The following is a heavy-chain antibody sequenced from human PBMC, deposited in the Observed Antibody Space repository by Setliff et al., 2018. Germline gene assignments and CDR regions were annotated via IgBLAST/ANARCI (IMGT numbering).Heavy chain of an antibody. J-gene: IGHJ5*02. Sequence: SETLSLTCTVSGGSISSSSYYWGWIRQSPGKGLEWIGTSESTYNNPSFKSRLTISVDTSKNQFSLKVRSATAADTAVYFCARDTPHDPVSSNWYRNWFDPWGQGILVTVSS. CDR1: GGSISSSSYY. V-gene: IGHV4-39*07. D-gene: IGHD6-13*01. CDR2: SEST. CDR3: ARDTPHDPVSSNWYRNWFDP.